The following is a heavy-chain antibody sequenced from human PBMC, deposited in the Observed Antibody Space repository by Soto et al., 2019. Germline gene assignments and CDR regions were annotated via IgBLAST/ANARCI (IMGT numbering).Heavy chain of an antibody. CDR2: IYYSGST. Sequence: PSETLSLTCTVSGGSTSSSSYYWGWIRQPPGKGLEWIGSIYYSGSTYYNPSLKSRVTISVDTSKNQFSLKLSSVTAADTAVYYCARWGIVATIGWFDPWGQGTLVTVSS. CDR1: GGSTSSSSYY. V-gene: IGHV4-39*01. J-gene: IGHJ5*02. D-gene: IGHD5-12*01. CDR3: ARWGIVATIGWFDP.